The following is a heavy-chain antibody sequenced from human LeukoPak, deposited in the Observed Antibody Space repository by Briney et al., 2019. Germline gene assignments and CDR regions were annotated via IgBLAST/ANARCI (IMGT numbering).Heavy chain of an antibody. CDR3: ARGSIAVAGTSIDY. D-gene: IGHD6-19*01. CDR1: GGFFSGYY. CDR2: INHSGST. Sequence: AETLSLTCAVYGGFFSGYYWSGIRQPPGKGLEWIGEINHSGSTNYNPSLKSRVTISVDTSQNHFSLKLSPVNAPDPGVYSCARGSIAVAGTSIDYWGQGTLVTVSA. J-gene: IGHJ4*02. V-gene: IGHV4-34*01.